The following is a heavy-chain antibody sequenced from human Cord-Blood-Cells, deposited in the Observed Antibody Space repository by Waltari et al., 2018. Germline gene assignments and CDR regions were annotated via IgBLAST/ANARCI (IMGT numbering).Heavy chain of an antibody. CDR2: ISWNSGSI. V-gene: IGHV3-9*01. J-gene: IGHJ5*02. CDR3: AKGFYPKANWGSWWFDP. CDR1: GFTFDDYA. Sequence: ESGGGLVQPGRSLRLSCAASGFTFDDYAMHWVRQAPGKGLEWVSGISWNSGSIGYADSVKGRFTISRDNAKNSLYLQMNSLRAEDTALYYCAKGFYPKANWGSWWFDPWGQGTLVTVSS. D-gene: IGHD7-27*01.